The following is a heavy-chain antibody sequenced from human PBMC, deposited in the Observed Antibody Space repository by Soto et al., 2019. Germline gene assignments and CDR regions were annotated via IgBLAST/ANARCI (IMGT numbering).Heavy chain of an antibody. CDR1: GGSFSGYY. CDR3: ARSGYYNNWFDP. V-gene: IGHV4-34*01. D-gene: IGHD3-22*01. J-gene: IGHJ5*02. CDR2: INHSGST. Sequence: SETLSLTCAVYGGSFSGYYWSWIRQPPGKGLEWIGEINHSGSTNYNPSLKSRVTISVDTSKNQFSLKLSSVTAADTAVYYCARSGYYNNWFDPWGQGTLVTVYS.